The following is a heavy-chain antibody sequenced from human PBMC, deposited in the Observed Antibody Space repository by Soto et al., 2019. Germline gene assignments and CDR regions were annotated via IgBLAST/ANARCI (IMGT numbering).Heavy chain of an antibody. V-gene: IGHV3-30*18. CDR2: VSHDGTLY. Sequence: QVQLVESGGGVVQPGRSLRLSCSASGLIYSTCAMHWVRQVPGKGLEWLAVVSHDGTLYPYADSVRGRFTISRDTSRKMLYLQMNSLRPDDTAVSYCVKDRSDTWSFDNWGQGTLVTVSS. CDR1: GLIYSTCA. CDR3: VKDRSDTWSFDN. J-gene: IGHJ4*02. D-gene: IGHD2-8*02.